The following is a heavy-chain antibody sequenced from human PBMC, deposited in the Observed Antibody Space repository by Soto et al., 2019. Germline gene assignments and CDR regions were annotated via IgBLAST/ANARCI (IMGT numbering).Heavy chain of an antibody. Sequence: GASVKVSCKVSGYTLTELSMHWVRQAPGKGHEWMGGFDPEDGERIYAQKFQGRVTMTEGTSTDTAYMELSSLRSEDTAVYYCATGRFLEWFDYWGQGTLVTVSS. CDR1: GYTLTELS. V-gene: IGHV1-24*01. CDR3: ATGRFLEWFDY. J-gene: IGHJ4*02. CDR2: FDPEDGER. D-gene: IGHD3-3*01.